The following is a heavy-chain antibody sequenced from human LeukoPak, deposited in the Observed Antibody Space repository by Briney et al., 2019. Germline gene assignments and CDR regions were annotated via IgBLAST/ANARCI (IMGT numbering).Heavy chain of an antibody. CDR2: ISAYNGNT. J-gene: IGHJ6*03. CDR1: GYTFTSYG. Sequence: ASVKVSCKASGYTFTSYGISWVRHAPGQGLEWMGWISAYNGNTNYAQKLQGRVTMTTDTSTSTAYMELRSLRSDDTAVYYCARDFRWLQPLGYMDVWGKGTTVTVSS. V-gene: IGHV1-18*01. CDR3: ARDFRWLQPLGYMDV. D-gene: IGHD5-24*01.